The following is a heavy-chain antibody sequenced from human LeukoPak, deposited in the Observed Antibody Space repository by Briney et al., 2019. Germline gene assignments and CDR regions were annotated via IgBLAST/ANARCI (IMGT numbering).Heavy chain of an antibody. J-gene: IGHJ4*02. D-gene: IGHD6-13*01. V-gene: IGHV3-21*01. CDR1: GFTFSSYS. CDR3: ARDRRQQTFDY. Sequence: GGSLRLSCAASGFTFSSYSMNWVRQAPGKGLEWVPSISSGSSYIYYADSVKGRFTISRDNAKNSLYLQMNSLRAEDTAVYYCARDRRQQTFDYWGQGTLVTVSS. CDR2: ISSGSSYI.